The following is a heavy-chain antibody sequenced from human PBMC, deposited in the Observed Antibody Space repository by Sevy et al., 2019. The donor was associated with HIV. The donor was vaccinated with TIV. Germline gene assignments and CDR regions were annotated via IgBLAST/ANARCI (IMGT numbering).Heavy chain of an antibody. J-gene: IGHJ3*02. CDR1: GGSISSSSYY. CDR2: IYYSGST. CDR3: ARRFPLVRTIQGAFDI. V-gene: IGHV4-39*01. Sequence: SETLSLTCTVSGGSISSSSYYWGWIRQPPGKGLEWIGSIYYSGSTYYNPSLKSRVTISVVTSKNQCSLKLASVTAADTAVYYCARRFPLVRTIQGAFDIWGQGTMVTVSS. D-gene: IGHD6-6*01.